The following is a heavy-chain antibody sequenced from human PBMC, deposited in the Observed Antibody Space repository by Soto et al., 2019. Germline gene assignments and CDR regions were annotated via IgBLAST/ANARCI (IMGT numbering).Heavy chain of an antibody. CDR2: IYYSGST. D-gene: IGHD6-6*01. Sequence: KSSETLSLTCTVSGGSISSGDYYWSWIRQPPGKGLEWIGYIYYSGSTYYNPSLKSRVTISVDTSKNQFSLKLSSVTAADTAVYYCARASPYYYYGMDVWGQGTTVTVSS. V-gene: IGHV4-30-4*01. CDR3: ARASPYYYYGMDV. CDR1: GGSISSGDYY. J-gene: IGHJ6*02.